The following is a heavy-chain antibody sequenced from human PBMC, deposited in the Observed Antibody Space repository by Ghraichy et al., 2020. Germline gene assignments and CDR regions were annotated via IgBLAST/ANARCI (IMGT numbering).Heavy chain of an antibody. Sequence: ESLNISCAVSGDSIISNYWWSWVRQPPGKGLEWIGEIFHSGSTNYNPSLKSRITISLDKSKNQFSLKMTSVTAADTAVYYCAREIDQLRYFDSWGQGTLVTVSS. V-gene: IGHV4-4*02. J-gene: IGHJ4*02. CDR2: IFHSGST. D-gene: IGHD2-2*01. CDR3: AREIDQLRYFDS. CDR1: GDSIISNYW.